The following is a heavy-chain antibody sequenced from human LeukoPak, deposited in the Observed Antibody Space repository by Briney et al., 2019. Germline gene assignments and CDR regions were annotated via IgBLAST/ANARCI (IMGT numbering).Heavy chain of an antibody. CDR2: ISDSGVGT. CDR3: AKSRSPGFDY. Sequence: SGGSLRLSCAASGFTFSSYGMNWVRQAPGKGLEWVSGISDSGVGTKHADSVKGRFTISRDSSKNTLYVQMNSLRAEDTAVYYCAKSRSPGFDYWGQGTLVTVSS. J-gene: IGHJ4*02. CDR1: GFTFSSYG. V-gene: IGHV3-23*01.